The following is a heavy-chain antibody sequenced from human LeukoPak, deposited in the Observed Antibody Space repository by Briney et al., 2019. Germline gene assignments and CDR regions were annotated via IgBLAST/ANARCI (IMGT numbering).Heavy chain of an antibody. V-gene: IGHV3-66*01. Sequence: GGSLRLSCAASGFTFSSYSMNWVRQAPGKGLEWVSIIYSGGSTYYADSVKGRFTISRDNSKNTLYLQMNSLRAEDTAVYYCARAMGAAFDIWGQGTMVTVSS. J-gene: IGHJ3*02. CDR2: IYSGGST. CDR3: ARAMGAAFDI. D-gene: IGHD3-10*01. CDR1: GFTFSSYS.